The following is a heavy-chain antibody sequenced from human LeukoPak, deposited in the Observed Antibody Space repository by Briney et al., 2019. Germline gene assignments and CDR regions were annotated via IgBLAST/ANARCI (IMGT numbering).Heavy chain of an antibody. J-gene: IGHJ5*02. CDR1: GYTLTELS. V-gene: IGHV1-24*01. CDR3: ATGEVVSYYYDSSGYS. CDR2: FDTEDGET. D-gene: IGHD3-22*01. Sequence: GASVKVSCKVSGYTLTELSMDWVRQAPGKGLEWMGGFDTEDGETIYAQKFQGRVTMTEDTSTDTAYMELSSLRSEDTAVYYCATGEVVSYYYDSSGYSWGQGTLVTVSS.